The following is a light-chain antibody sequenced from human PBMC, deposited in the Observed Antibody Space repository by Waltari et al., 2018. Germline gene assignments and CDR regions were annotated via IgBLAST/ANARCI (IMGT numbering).Light chain of an antibody. CDR1: SSNIRAGYD. CDR2: ANH. J-gene: IGLJ3*02. V-gene: IGLV1-40*01. CDR3: PAYDSSLTGYVV. Sequence: QSVLTPQPSGSGAPGQRVTILCTGSSSNIRAGYDVDWYQVLPGTAPKLLISANHLRPSGVPDRFSGSKSGTSASLAISGLQAEDEADYYCPAYDSSLTGYVVFGGGTKLTVL.